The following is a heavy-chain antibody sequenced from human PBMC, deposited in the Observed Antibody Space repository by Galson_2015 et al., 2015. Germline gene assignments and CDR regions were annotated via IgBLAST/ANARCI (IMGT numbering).Heavy chain of an antibody. Sequence: SLRLSCAGSGFTFSDYTINWVRQAPGRGLEWVSSISSSSSYIFYADSVKGRFTISRDNAKNSLYLQMDSLRAEDTAVYYCARDLGVAVAGTGFDYWGQGTLVTVSS. D-gene: IGHD6-19*01. CDR1: GFTFSDYT. J-gene: IGHJ4*02. V-gene: IGHV3-21*01. CDR2: ISSSSSYI. CDR3: ARDLGVAVAGTGFDY.